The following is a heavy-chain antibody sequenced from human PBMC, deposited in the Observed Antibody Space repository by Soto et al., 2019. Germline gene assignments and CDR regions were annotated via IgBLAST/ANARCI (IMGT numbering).Heavy chain of an antibody. CDR2: INPSGGST. CDR3: ARDGGQARVYYDDSSGSAVVAGVRFNRFDP. D-gene: IGHD3-22*01. J-gene: IGHJ5*02. V-gene: IGHV1-46*01. CDR1: GYTFTSYY. Sequence: ASVKVSCKASGYTFTSYYMHWVRQAPGQGLEWMGIINPSGGSTSYAQKFQGRVTMTRDTSTSTVYMELSSLRSEDTAVYYCARDGGQARVYYDDSSGSAVVAGVRFNRFDPWGQGSLVTVSS.